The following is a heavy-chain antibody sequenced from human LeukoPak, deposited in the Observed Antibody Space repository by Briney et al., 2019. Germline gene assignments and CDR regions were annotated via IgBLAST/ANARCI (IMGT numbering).Heavy chain of an antibody. J-gene: IGHJ4*02. CDR2: ISGGGGTT. CDR3: AKGTYSSDSPLDY. V-gene: IGHV3-23*01. CDR1: GFTFSNYA. Sequence: PGGSLRLSCAASGFTFSNYAMSWVRQAPGKGLEWVSTISGGGGTTYYADSVKGRFTISRDNSKNTLYLQMNSLRADDTAVYYCAKGTYSSDSPLDYWGQGTLVTVSS. D-gene: IGHD6-19*01.